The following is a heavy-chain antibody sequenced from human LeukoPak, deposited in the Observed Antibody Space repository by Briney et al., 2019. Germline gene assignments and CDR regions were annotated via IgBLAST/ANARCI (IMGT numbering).Heavy chain of an antibody. Sequence: GGSLRLSCAASGFTFSNCWMHWVRQAPGKGLEWVAVISYDGSNKYYADSVKGRFTISRDNSKNTLYLQMNSLRAEDTAVYYCARDPVLWFGESVDAFDIWGQGTMVTVSS. CDR1: GFTFSNCW. CDR3: ARDPVLWFGESVDAFDI. V-gene: IGHV3-30*03. J-gene: IGHJ3*02. D-gene: IGHD3-10*01. CDR2: ISYDGSNK.